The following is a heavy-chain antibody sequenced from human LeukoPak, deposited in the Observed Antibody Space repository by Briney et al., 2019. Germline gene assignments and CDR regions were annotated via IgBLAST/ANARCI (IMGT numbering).Heavy chain of an antibody. CDR1: GFTFSSYA. J-gene: IGHJ4*02. CDR2: ISSSSSYI. D-gene: IGHD2-2*01. CDR3: ARDGVVPASSIDY. V-gene: IGHV3-21*01. Sequence: GGSLRLSCAASGFTFSSYALSWVRQAPGKGLEWVSSISSSSSYIYYADSVKGRFTIPRDNAKNSLYLQMNSLRAEDTAVYYCARDGVVPASSIDYWGQGTLVTVSS.